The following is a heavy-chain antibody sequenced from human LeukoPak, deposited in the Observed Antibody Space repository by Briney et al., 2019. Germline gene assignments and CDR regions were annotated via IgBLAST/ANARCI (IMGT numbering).Heavy chain of an antibody. CDR1: GGSLSSGGYY. D-gene: IGHD6-6*01. V-gene: IGHV4-30-4*08. CDR3: ARKYPDHWFDP. J-gene: IGHJ5*02. CDR2: IFYLGST. Sequence: SETLSLTCTVSGGSLSSGGYYWSWIRQYPEKGLEWIGYIFYLGSTYYNLSLKSRVTMSVDTSRNQFSLKLRSVTAADTAVYYCARKYPDHWFDPWGQGTLVTVSS.